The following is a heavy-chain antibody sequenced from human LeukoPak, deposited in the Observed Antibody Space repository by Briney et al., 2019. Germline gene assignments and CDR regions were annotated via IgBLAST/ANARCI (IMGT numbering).Heavy chain of an antibody. CDR1: GGSISSYY. D-gene: IGHD3-3*01. CDR2: IYTSGST. Sequence: SETLSLTCTVSGGSISSYYWSWIRQPPGKGLEWIGYIYTSGSTNYNPSLKSRVTISVDTSKNQFSLKLSSVTAADTAVYYCASGYGFWSGYYKYWGQGTLVTVSS. V-gene: IGHV4-4*09. J-gene: IGHJ4*02. CDR3: ASGYGFWSGYYKY.